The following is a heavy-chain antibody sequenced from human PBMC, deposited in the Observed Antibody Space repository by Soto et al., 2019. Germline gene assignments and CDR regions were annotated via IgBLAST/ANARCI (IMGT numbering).Heavy chain of an antibody. Sequence: EVPLLESGGGLVQPGGSLRLSCAASGFYFSSYAMVWVRQAPGKGLEWVSVMSARGGGSYFADSVKGRFTTSRDKSKNVLSLEMNSLRAEDTATYVCAKGSIEYSAAGDNWGQGTLVLVSS. J-gene: IGHJ4*02. D-gene: IGHD5-12*01. V-gene: IGHV3-23*01. CDR2: MSARGGGS. CDR3: AKGSIEYSAAGDN. CDR1: GFYFSSYA.